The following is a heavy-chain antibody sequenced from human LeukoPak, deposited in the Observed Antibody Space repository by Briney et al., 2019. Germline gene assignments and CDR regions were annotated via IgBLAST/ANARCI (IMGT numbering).Heavy chain of an antibody. Sequence: ASVKVSCKASGYTFTGYYMHWVRQAPGHGLEWMGWINPNSGGTNYAQKFQGRVTMTRDTSISTAYMELSRLRSDDTAVYYCARGRPGIAVAGTIGDYWGQGTLVTVSS. J-gene: IGHJ4*02. CDR2: INPNSGGT. D-gene: IGHD6-19*01. CDR1: GYTFTGYY. CDR3: ARGRPGIAVAGTIGDY. V-gene: IGHV1-2*02.